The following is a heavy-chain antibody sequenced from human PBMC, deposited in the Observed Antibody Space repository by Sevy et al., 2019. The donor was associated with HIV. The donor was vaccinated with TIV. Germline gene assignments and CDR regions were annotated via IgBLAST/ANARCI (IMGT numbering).Heavy chain of an antibody. J-gene: IGHJ6*02. CDR3: ARGGSGDFWKYGYRYYGMDV. CDR2: LSPKRGST. D-gene: IGHD3-3*01. CDR1: GDTFNTFD. Sequence: ASVKVSCKASGDTFNTFDINWVRQAPGQGLEWMGWLSPKRGSTGFAQKFQGRLTMTRDTSINTAYMDLSSLTSEDTAVYYCARGGSGDFWKYGYRYYGMDVWGQGTTVTVSS. V-gene: IGHV1-8*02.